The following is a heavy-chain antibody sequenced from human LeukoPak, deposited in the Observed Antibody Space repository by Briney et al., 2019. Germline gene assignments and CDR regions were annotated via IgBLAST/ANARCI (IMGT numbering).Heavy chain of an antibody. Sequence: SETLSLTCTVSGGSISSSSYYWGWIRQPPGKGLEWIGSIYYSGHTNYNPSLKSRVTISVDTSKNQFSLKMRSVTAADTAVYYCARDRRDTSMVWDYWGQGTLVTVSS. D-gene: IGHD5-18*01. CDR2: IYYSGHT. CDR1: GGSISSSSYY. J-gene: IGHJ4*02. V-gene: IGHV4-39*07. CDR3: ARDRRDTSMVWDY.